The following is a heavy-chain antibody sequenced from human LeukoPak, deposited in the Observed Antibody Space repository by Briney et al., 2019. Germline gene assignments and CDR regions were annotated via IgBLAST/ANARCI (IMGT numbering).Heavy chain of an antibody. CDR1: GGTFSSYA. J-gene: IGHJ5*02. CDR2: INPNSGGT. V-gene: IGHV1-2*06. Sequence: ASVTVSCKASGGTFSSYAISWVRQAPGQGLEWMGRINPNSGGTNYAQKFQGRVTMTRDTSISTAYMELSRLRPDDTAVYYCARGYDSNGYADLSWFDPWGQGTLVTVSS. D-gene: IGHD3-22*01. CDR3: ARGYDSNGYADLSWFDP.